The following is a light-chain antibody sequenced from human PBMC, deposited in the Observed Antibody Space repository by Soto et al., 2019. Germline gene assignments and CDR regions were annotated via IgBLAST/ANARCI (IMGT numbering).Light chain of an antibody. CDR3: AAWDYSLNGPV. V-gene: IGLV1-44*01. CDR2: DTN. CDR1: RSNIGLND. Sequence: QSVLTQPPSASGPPGQTGTISCSGSRSNIGLNDVHWYRQLSGTAPQILIYDTNQQATGVPDRFAGSRSGTSASLAIHGLPSEYEADYHCAAWDYSLNGPVFGGGTKLTAL. J-gene: IGLJ2*01.